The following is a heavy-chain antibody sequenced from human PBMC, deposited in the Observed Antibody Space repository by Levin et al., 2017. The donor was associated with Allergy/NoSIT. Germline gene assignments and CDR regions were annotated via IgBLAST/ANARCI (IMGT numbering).Heavy chain of an antibody. D-gene: IGHD2-8*01. CDR3: ARDEMVHEIQYYYGLDV. Sequence: SQTLSLTCTVSGGSISNSYSYYWGWIRQPPGKGLEWIGNIYYSGSTYYNPSLKSRVTISVDTSKNQFSLKVNSVTAADTAVYYCARDEMVHEIQYYYGLDVWGLGTTVIVSS. V-gene: IGHV4-39*07. J-gene: IGHJ6*02. CDR1: GGSISNSYSYY. CDR2: IYYSGST.